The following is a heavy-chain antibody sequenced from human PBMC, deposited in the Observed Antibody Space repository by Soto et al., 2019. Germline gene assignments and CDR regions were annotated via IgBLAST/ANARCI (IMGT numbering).Heavy chain of an antibody. CDR1: GFTFSSYA. Sequence: QVQLVESGGGVVQPGRSLRLSCAASGFTFSSYAMHWVRQAPGKGLEWVAVISYDGSNKYYADSVKGRFTISRDNSKNTLYLQMNSLRAEDTAVYYCARGYSYGHYYFDYWGQGTLVTVSS. V-gene: IGHV3-30-3*01. J-gene: IGHJ4*02. D-gene: IGHD5-18*01. CDR2: ISYDGSNK. CDR3: ARGYSYGHYYFDY.